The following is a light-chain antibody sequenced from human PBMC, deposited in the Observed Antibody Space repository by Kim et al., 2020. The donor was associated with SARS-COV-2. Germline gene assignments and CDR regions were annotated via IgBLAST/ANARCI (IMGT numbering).Light chain of an antibody. V-gene: IGKV3-15*01. J-gene: IGKJ4*01. CDR1: QSVKNN. CDR2: GAS. CDR3: QQYNDWPLLT. Sequence: IVMTQSPATLSVSPGERVTLSCRASQSVKNNLAWYQQRPGQAPRLLIYGASIRATDISARFIGSGSGTEFTLTIRSLQSEDLAVYYCQQYNDWPLLTFGGGTKVDIK.